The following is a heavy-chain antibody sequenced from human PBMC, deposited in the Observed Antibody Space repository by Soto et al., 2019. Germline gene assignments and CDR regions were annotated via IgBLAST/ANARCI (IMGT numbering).Heavy chain of an antibody. CDR1: GYSFTSYW. V-gene: IGHV5-51*01. J-gene: IGHJ4*02. CDR2: IYPGDSDT. Sequence: EVQLVQSGAEVKKPGESLKISCKGSGYSFTSYWIGWVRQMPGKGLEWMGIIYPGDSDTRYSPSFQGQVTISADKSISTAYLQWSSLKASDTAMYYCARHVRNSYISDCYGSGSYYPDYWGQGTLVTVSS. CDR3: ARHVRNSYISDCYGSGSYYPDY. D-gene: IGHD3-10*01.